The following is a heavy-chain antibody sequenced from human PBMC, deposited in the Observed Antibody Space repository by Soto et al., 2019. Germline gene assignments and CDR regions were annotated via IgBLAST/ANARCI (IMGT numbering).Heavy chain of an antibody. D-gene: IGHD1-26*01. Sequence: SVKVSCKASGGTFGSYAINWVRQAPGQGLEWMGGIVPIISTTTYTQRFQGRVTITADKSTTTAYMELSSLRPEDTAVYYCAKDLFKAELHPAWGQGTLVTVSS. CDR1: GGTFGSYA. CDR2: IVPIISTT. V-gene: IGHV1-69*06. J-gene: IGHJ5*02. CDR3: AKDLFKAELHPA.